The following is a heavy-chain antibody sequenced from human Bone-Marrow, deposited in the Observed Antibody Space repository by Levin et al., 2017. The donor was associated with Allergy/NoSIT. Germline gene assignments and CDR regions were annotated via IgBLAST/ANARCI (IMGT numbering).Heavy chain of an antibody. CDR1: GFTFSGSA. D-gene: IGHD3-22*01. V-gene: IGHV3-73*01. J-gene: IGHJ4*02. CDR3: SGYDDNYVSSSYFD. Sequence: GGSLRLSCAASGFTFSGSAMHWVRQASGKGLEWVGRIRSKGNNYATTYVASVMGRFTISRDDSKNTAYLQLNSLKTEDTAVYYCSGYDDNYVSSSYFDWGQGTLVTVSS. CDR2: IRSKGNNYAT.